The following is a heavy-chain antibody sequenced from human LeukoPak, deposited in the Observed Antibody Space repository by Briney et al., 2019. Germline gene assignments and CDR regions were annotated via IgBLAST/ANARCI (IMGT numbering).Heavy chain of an antibody. J-gene: IGHJ6*02. CDR3: ARDVSVDTAMVADYYYYYGMDV. V-gene: IGHV1-69*04. D-gene: IGHD5-18*01. CDR1: GGTFSSYA. Sequence: SVKVSCKASGGTFSSYAISWVRQAPGQGLEWMGRIIPILGIANYAQKFQGRVTITADKSTSTAYMELSSLRSEDTAVYYCARDVSVDTAMVADYYYYYGMDVWGQGTTVTVSS. CDR2: IIPILGIA.